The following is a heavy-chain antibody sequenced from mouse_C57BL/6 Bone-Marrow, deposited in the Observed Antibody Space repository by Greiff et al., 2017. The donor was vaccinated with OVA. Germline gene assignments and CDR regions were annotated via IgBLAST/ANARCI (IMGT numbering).Heavy chain of an antibody. CDR1: GFTFSSYS. CDR2: ISDGGSYT. CDR3: APLGGRSPGY. J-gene: IGHJ2*01. D-gene: IGHD1-1*01. Sequence: DVKLVESGGGLVKPGGSLKLSCAASGFTFSSYSMSWVRQTPEKRLEWVATISDGGSYTYYPDNVKGRFTISRDNAKNNLYLQLSHLKSEDTAMYYCAPLGGRSPGYWGQGTTLTVSS. V-gene: IGHV5-4*03.